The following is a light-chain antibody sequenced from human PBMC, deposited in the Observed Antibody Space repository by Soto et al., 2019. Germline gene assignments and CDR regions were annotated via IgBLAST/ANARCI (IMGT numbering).Light chain of an antibody. Sequence: AIQMTQSPSFLSASVGDRVAISCRSSQGIRSELGWYQQKPGQAPKLLIYEVSRLQSGVPSRFSGRGSGTDFTLTITSLQPEDFATYYCLQDHNYPYTFGQGTKLEIK. CDR3: LQDHNYPYT. J-gene: IGKJ2*01. V-gene: IGKV1-6*01. CDR1: QGIRSE. CDR2: EVS.